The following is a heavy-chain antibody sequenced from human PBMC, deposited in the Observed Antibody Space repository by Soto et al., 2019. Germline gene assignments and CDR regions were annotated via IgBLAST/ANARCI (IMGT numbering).Heavy chain of an antibody. D-gene: IGHD6-19*01. V-gene: IGHV1-3*01. CDR3: ARVVAGIFNWFDP. Sequence: ASVKVSCKASGYTFTSYAMHWVRQAPGQRLEWMGWINAGNGNTKYSQKFQGRVTITRDTSASTAYMELSSLRSEDTAVYYCARVVAGIFNWFDPWGQGTLVTVSS. J-gene: IGHJ5*02. CDR2: INAGNGNT. CDR1: GYTFTSYA.